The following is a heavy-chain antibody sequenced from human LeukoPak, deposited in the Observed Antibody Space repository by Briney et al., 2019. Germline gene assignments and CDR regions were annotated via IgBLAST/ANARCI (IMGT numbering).Heavy chain of an antibody. D-gene: IGHD3-22*01. CDR1: GFTFRSYE. CDR3: ARDLGQYYDTSDNWFDP. Sequence: GGSLRLSCAASGFTFRSYEMNWVRQAPGKGLEWVSYISSSGSTIYYADSVKGRFTISRDNAKNSLYLQMNSLRAEDKAVYYCARDLGQYYDTSDNWFDPWGQGTLVTVSS. CDR2: ISSSGSTI. J-gene: IGHJ5*02. V-gene: IGHV3-48*03.